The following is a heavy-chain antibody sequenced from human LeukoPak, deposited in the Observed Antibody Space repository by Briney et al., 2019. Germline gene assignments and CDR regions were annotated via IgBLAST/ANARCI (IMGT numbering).Heavy chain of an antibody. Sequence: KPSETLSLTCTVSGGSISSYYWSWIRQPPGKGLEWIGYIYYSGSTNYNPSLKSRVTISVDTSKNQFSLKLSSVTAADTAVYYCAGMDYYYDSSGPGNYFDYWGQGTLVTVSS. CDR3: AGMDYYYDSSGPGNYFDY. V-gene: IGHV4-59*01. CDR1: GGSISSYY. J-gene: IGHJ4*02. CDR2: IYYSGST. D-gene: IGHD3-22*01.